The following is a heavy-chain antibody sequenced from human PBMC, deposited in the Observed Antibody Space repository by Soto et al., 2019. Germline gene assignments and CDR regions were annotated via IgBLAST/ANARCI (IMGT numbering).Heavy chain of an antibody. CDR2: IKPDVSEI. V-gene: IGHV3-7*01. Sequence: GWSLRLSCSASGFTLSRNWMSWVPHSPGRGLEWVAIIKPDVSEIDFVDAVKGRFTISRDNAKNSLFLQMDSLRVEDTAVYYCARDWEGSGWPADIWGQGTVVTVSS. CDR3: ARDWEGSGWPADI. CDR1: GFTLSRNW. D-gene: IGHD6-19*01. J-gene: IGHJ4*02.